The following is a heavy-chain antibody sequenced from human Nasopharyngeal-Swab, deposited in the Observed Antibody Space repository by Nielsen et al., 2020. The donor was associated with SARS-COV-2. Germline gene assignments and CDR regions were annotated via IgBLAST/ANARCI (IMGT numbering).Heavy chain of an antibody. V-gene: IGHV4-38-2*02. CDR1: GYSISSGYY. Sequence: SETLSLTCTVSGYSISSGYYWGWIRQPPGKGLEWIGSIYHSGSTYYNPSLKSRVTISVDTSKNQFSLKLSSVTAADTAVYYCARGPIVVVPAATNWFDPWGQGTLVTVSS. CDR3: ARGPIVVVPAATNWFDP. J-gene: IGHJ5*02. CDR2: IYHSGST. D-gene: IGHD2-2*01.